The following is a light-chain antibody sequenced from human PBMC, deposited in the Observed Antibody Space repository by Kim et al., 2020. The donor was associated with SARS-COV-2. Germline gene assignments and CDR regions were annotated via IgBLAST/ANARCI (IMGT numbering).Light chain of an antibody. V-gene: IGLV2-23*01. Sequence: GRPLTISCTGTRSGVVSFNLVSWYQQRPGKAPKLMIYEGSKRPSGVSNRFSGSKSGNTASLTISGLQAEDEADYYCCSYAGSSTLVFGGGTKVTVL. CDR2: EGS. CDR1: RSGVVSFNL. CDR3: CSYAGSSTLV. J-gene: IGLJ3*02.